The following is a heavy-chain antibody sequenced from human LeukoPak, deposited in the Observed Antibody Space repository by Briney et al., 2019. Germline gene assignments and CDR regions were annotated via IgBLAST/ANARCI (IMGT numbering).Heavy chain of an antibody. CDR2: MNPNSGNT. Sequence: GASVNVSCKASGYTFTSYEMNWVRQATGHGLEWMGWMNPNSGNTGCAQKFQGRVTMTRNTSISTAYMELSSLRSEDTAVYCCARGITMIDWGRGTLVTVSS. CDR3: ARGITMID. J-gene: IGHJ4*02. CDR1: GYTFTSYE. D-gene: IGHD3-22*01. V-gene: IGHV1-8*01.